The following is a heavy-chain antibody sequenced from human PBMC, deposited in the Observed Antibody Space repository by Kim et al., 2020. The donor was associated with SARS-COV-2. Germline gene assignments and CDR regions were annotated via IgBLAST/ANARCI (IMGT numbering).Heavy chain of an antibody. V-gene: IGHV3-43D*03. D-gene: IGHD6-19*01. CDR3: AKDKRPGIAVAGTFDY. Sequence: SVKGRFTNSRDNSKNSLYLQMNSLRAEDTALYYCAKDKRPGIAVAGTFDYWGQGTLVTVSS. J-gene: IGHJ4*02.